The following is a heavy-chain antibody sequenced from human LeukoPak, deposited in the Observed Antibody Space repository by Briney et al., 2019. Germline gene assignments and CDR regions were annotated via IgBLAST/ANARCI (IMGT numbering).Heavy chain of an antibody. D-gene: IGHD3-22*01. J-gene: IGHJ3*02. CDR2: ISGSGGSP. V-gene: IGHV3-23*01. CDR1: GFTFSSYA. CDR3: AKVSKYYYDSSGIRGAFDI. Sequence: GGSLRLSCAASGFTFSSYAMSWVRQAPGKGLEWVSAISGSGGSPYYADSVKGRFTISRDNSKNTLYLQMNSPRAEDTAVYYCAKVSKYYYDSSGIRGAFDIWGQGTMVTVSS.